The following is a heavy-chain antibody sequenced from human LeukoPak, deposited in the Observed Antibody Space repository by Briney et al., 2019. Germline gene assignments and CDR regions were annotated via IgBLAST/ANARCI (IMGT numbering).Heavy chain of an antibody. CDR3: AKQLGYCSDGSCYFPY. V-gene: IGHV3-30*18. CDR1: GFTFSSYG. J-gene: IGHJ4*02. CDR2: ISYDGSNK. D-gene: IGHD2-15*01. Sequence: GRSLRLSCAASGFTFSSYGMHWVRQAPGKGLEWVAVISYDGSNKYYADSVKGRFTISRDNSKNTLYLQMNSLRAEDTAVYYCAKQLGYCSDGSCYFPYWGQGTLVTVSS.